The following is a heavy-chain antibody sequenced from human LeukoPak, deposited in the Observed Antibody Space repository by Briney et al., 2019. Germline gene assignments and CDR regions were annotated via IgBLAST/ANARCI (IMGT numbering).Heavy chain of an antibody. CDR1: TITFRSYV. CDR2: MSGTGGRT. CDR3: AKSYGDYLGYFDS. D-gene: IGHD4-17*01. Sequence: TGGSLRLSCAASTITFRSYVVTWVRQAPGKGLEWVSAMSGTGGRTYYADSVKGRFTISRDNSKNTLHLQMNSLRAEDTAVYYCAKSYGDYLGYFDSWGQGTLVTVSS. V-gene: IGHV3-23*01. J-gene: IGHJ4*02.